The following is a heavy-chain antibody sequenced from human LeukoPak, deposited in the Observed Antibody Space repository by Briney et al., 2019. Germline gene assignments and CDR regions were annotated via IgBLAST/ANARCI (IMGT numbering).Heavy chain of an antibody. J-gene: IGHJ4*02. Sequence: PSETLSLTCTVSGGSISSDNYSWSWIRQPAGKGLEWIGRVYTSGSTNYNPSLKSRVTISVDTSKKQFSLKLSSVTAADTAVYYCARGGAARPDYFDYWGQGTLVTVSS. V-gene: IGHV4-61*02. CDR2: VYTSGST. CDR1: GGSISSDNYS. CDR3: ARGGAARPDYFDY. D-gene: IGHD6-6*01.